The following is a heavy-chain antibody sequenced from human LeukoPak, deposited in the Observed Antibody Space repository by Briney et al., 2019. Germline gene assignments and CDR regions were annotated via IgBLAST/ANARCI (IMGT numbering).Heavy chain of an antibody. CDR3: AKDLGDLQKYYYYGMDV. CDR2: ISYDGSNK. CDR1: GFTFSSYG. Sequence: AGGSLRLSCAASGFTFSSYGMHWVRQAPGKGLEWVAVISYDGSNKYYADSVKGRFTISRDNSKNTLYLQMNSLRAEDTAVYYCAKDLGDLQKYYYYGMDVWGQGTTVTVSS. V-gene: IGHV3-30*18. D-gene: IGHD4-17*01. J-gene: IGHJ6*02.